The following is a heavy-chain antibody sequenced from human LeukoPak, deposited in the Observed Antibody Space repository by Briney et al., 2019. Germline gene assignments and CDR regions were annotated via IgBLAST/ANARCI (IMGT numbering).Heavy chain of an antibody. D-gene: IGHD6-19*01. J-gene: IGHJ4*02. V-gene: IGHV3-23*01. CDR2: ISATGGST. CDR1: GFSFSTYA. Sequence: GGSLRLSCAASGFSFSTYAMSWVRQAPGKGLEWVSAISATGGSTYYADSVKGRFTISRDNSKNTLYLQINTLRAEDTAVYYCARVLSGWASRVDYWGQGTLVTVSS. CDR3: ARVLSGWASRVDY.